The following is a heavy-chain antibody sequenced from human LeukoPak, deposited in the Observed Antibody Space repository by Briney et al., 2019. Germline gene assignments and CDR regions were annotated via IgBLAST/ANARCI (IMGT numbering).Heavy chain of an antibody. CDR3: ARVGPPKLRYFDWSPDY. J-gene: IGHJ4*02. CDR2: ISYDGSNK. D-gene: IGHD3-9*01. Sequence: PGRSLRLSCAASGFTFSSYAMHWVRQAPGKGLEWVAVISYDGSNKYYADSVKGRFTISRDNSKNTLYLQMNSLRAEDTAVYYCARVGPPKLRYFDWSPDYWGQGTLVTVSS. CDR1: GFTFSSYA. V-gene: IGHV3-30-3*01.